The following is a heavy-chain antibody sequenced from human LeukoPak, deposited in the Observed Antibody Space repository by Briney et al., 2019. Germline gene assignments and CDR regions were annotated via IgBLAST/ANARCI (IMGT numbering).Heavy chain of an antibody. J-gene: IGHJ4*02. CDR3: VRGLRGSWDDY. V-gene: IGHV3-30*02. Sequence: GGSLRPSCAASGFTFTNYDMHWVRQAPGKGLEWVAFIRYDGSNKDYADSVRGRFSISRDTSRDTVYLKMTSLRVEDTAVYHCVRGLRGSWDDYWGQGTLVTVSS. D-gene: IGHD6-13*01. CDR2: IRYDGSNK. CDR1: GFTFTNYD.